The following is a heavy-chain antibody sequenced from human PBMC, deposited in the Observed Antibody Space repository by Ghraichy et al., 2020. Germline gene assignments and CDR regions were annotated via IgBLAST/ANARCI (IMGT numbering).Heavy chain of an antibody. J-gene: IGHJ6*02. CDR2: ISWNSGST. D-gene: IGHD2-2*01. Sequence: GGSLRLSCAASGFTFDDYALHWVRQAPGKGLEWVSGISWNSGSTGYADSVKGRFTISRDNAKNSVYLQMNSLRAEDTALYYCAKALGYCSIPRCYYYHYYGLDVWGQGTTVTVSS. CDR1: GFTFDDYA. CDR3: AKALGYCSIPRCYYYHYYGLDV. V-gene: IGHV3-9*01.